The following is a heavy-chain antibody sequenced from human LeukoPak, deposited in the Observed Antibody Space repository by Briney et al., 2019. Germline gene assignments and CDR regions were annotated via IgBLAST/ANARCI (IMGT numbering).Heavy chain of an antibody. J-gene: IGHJ3*02. D-gene: IGHD3-3*01. CDR2: FDPEDGET. CDR3: ATHTISGVVTYASLI. Sequence: ASVKVSCKLSGYTGIELSMHWVRQVPGKGLEWMGGFDPEDGETKYAQKFQGRATMTEDTSTDTAYMKLSRLTSEDTAVYYCATHTISGVVTYASLIWGRGTLVTVSS. V-gene: IGHV1-24*01. CDR1: GYTGIELS.